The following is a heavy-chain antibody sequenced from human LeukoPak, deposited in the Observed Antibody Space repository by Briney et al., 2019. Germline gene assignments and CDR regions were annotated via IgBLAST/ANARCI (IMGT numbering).Heavy chain of an antibody. CDR1: VGSISSSSYY. CDR3: ARHHCSGGSCYWADAFDI. D-gene: IGHD2-15*01. Sequence: SETLSLTCTVSVGSISSSSYYWGWIRQPPGKGLEWIGSIYYSGSTYYNPSLKSRVTISVDTSKNQFSLKLSSVTAADTAVYYCARHHCSGGSCYWADAFDIWGQGTLVTVSS. V-gene: IGHV4-39*01. J-gene: IGHJ3*02. CDR2: IYYSGST.